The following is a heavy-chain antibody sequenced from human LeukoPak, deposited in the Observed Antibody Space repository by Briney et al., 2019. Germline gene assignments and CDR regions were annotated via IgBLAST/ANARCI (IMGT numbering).Heavy chain of an antibody. Sequence: GASVKVSCKASGYNFAGYYIHWVRQAPGQGLEGMGRINPRDGETNFVQKFQGRVTMTRNTSISTAYMELSSLRSEDTAVYYCARVLLWFGELPDAFDIWGQGTMVTVSS. CDR3: ARVLLWFGELPDAFDI. CDR1: GYNFAGYY. D-gene: IGHD3-10*01. V-gene: IGHV1-2*06. J-gene: IGHJ3*02. CDR2: INPRDGET.